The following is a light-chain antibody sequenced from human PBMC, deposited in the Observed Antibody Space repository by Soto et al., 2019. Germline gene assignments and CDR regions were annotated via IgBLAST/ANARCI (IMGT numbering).Light chain of an antibody. Sequence: EIVMTQSPATLSVSPGERATLSCRASQSVSSTLAWYQQKPGQAPRLLIYGASTRATGIPARFRGSGSGTEFTLTISSLQSEDFAVYYCQQCNNWPPWTFGQGTKVEIK. CDR1: QSVSST. J-gene: IGKJ1*01. CDR3: QQCNNWPPWT. CDR2: GAS. V-gene: IGKV3-15*01.